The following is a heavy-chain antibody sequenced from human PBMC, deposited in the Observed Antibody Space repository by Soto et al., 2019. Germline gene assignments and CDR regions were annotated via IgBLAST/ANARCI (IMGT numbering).Heavy chain of an antibody. D-gene: IGHD5-12*01. J-gene: IGHJ4*02. V-gene: IGHV3-7*05. CDR1: GFTFSSYW. Sequence: EVQLVESGGGLVQPGGSLRLSCAASGFTFSSYWMSWVRQAPGKGLEWVANIKQDGSEKNYVDFVKGRFTISRDNAKNSLYLQMNSLRAEDSAVYYCVSEYKRWLQLFGYWGQGTLVTVSS. CDR3: VSEYKRWLQLFGY. CDR2: IKQDGSEK.